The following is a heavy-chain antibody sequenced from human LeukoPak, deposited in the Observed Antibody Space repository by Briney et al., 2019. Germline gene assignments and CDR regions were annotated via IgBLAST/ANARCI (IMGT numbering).Heavy chain of an antibody. Sequence: PSETLSLTCTVSGVSISSYYWSWLRQPPGKGLEWIGYIYYSGSTNYNPSLKSRVTISVDTSKNQFSLKLSSVTAADTAVYYCARGPGGYFDPFDPWGQGTLVTVSS. CDR2: IYYSGST. CDR3: ARGPGGYFDPFDP. J-gene: IGHJ5*02. V-gene: IGHV4-59*01. CDR1: GVSISSYY. D-gene: IGHD3-9*01.